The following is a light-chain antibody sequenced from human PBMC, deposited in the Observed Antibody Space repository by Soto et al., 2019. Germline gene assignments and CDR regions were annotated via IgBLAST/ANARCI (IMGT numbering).Light chain of an antibody. V-gene: IGLV1-47*01. J-gene: IGLJ3*02. CDR1: SSNIGSTS. Sequence: QSVLTQSPSASGTPGQRVTIPCSGSSSNIGSTSVSWFQQFPGTAPKLLIYWNTQRPSGVPDRFSGSKSGTSASLAISGLRSEDEADYYCAAWDVSLIAWVFGGGTKLTVL. CDR3: AAWDVSLIAWV. CDR2: WNT.